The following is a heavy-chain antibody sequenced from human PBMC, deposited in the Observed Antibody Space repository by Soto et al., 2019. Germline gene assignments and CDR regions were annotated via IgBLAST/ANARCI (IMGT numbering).Heavy chain of an antibody. D-gene: IGHD6-19*01. CDR3: ARDLAVAGTASPHYYYYYGMDV. J-gene: IGHJ6*02. Sequence: GGSLRLSCAASGFTFSSYDMHWVRQATGKGLEWVSAIGTAGDTYYPGSVKGRFAISRENAKNSLYLQMNSLRAEDTAVYYCARDLAVAGTASPHYYYYYGMDVWGQGTKVTVSS. CDR1: GFTFSSYD. CDR2: IGTAGDT. V-gene: IGHV3-13*01.